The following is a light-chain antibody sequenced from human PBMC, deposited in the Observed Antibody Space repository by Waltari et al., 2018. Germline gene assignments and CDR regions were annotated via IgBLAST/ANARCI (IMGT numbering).Light chain of an antibody. V-gene: IGKV1-39*01. CDR2: AAS. J-gene: IGKJ3*01. Sequence: DIQMTQSPSSLSASVGDRVTITCRASQSISSYLNWYKQKPGKAPKLLIDAASSLQSGVPSRFSGSGSGTDFTLTISSLQPEDFATYYCQQSYSTPPFTFGPGTKVDIK. CDR1: QSISSY. CDR3: QQSYSTPPFT.